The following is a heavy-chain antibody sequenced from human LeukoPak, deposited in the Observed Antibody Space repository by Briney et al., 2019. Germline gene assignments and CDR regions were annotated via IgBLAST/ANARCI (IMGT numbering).Heavy chain of an antibody. CDR2: IYSSENT. Sequence: SETLSLTCSVSGDSISGYYWNWIRQAAGKGLEWIGRIYSSENTNYNPSLKSRVTMSVDTSKNQFSLKLSSVTAADTAVYYCARSTWAGAPVDPWGQGTLVTVSS. V-gene: IGHV4-4*07. CDR1: GDSISGYY. CDR3: ARSTWAGAPVDP. J-gene: IGHJ5*02. D-gene: IGHD6-19*01.